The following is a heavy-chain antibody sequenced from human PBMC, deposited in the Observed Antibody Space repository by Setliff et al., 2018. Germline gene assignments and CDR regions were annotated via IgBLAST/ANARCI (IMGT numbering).Heavy chain of an antibody. CDR2: IYPNEGT. V-gene: IGHV4-61*09. J-gene: IGHJ4*02. CDR1: GGSIISAGSY. CDR3: ARGSYFDSSGYSPDYFDY. Sequence: KPSETLSLTCTVSGGSIISAGSYWSWIRQSAGKGLEWIGHIYPNEGTIYNPSLKSRITISVDTSKSQFSLRLSSVTAADTAVYYCARGSYFDSSGYSPDYFDYWGQGTLVTVSS. D-gene: IGHD3-22*01.